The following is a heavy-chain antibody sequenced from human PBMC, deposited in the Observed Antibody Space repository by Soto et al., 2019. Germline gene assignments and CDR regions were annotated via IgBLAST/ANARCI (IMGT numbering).Heavy chain of an antibody. Sequence: SAKVSCKASGVTFSIYGFSWVRQAPAQGPEWIGGIIPILTTPNYEQKFHGRVTIVADESTTTVYMELSSLKSEDTAVYYCATSVGITPTCQDGLYVWG. CDR1: GVTFSIYG. CDR2: IIPILTTP. CDR3: ATSVGITPTCQDGLYV. V-gene: IGHV1-69*13. J-gene: IGHJ6*03. D-gene: IGHD1-20*01.